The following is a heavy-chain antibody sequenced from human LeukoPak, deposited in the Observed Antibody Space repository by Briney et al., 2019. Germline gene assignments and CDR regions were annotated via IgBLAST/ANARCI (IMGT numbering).Heavy chain of an antibody. CDR1: GFTFSSYA. CDR3: AKQYCTNGVCYKAFIDYFDY. CDR2: ISGSGGST. Sequence: GGSLRLSCAASGFTFSSYAMSWVRQAPGKGLEWVSAISGSGGSTYYADSVKGRFTISRDNSQNTLYLQMNSLRAEDTAVYYCAKQYCTNGVCYKAFIDYFDYWGQGTLVTVSS. J-gene: IGHJ4*02. D-gene: IGHD2-8*01. V-gene: IGHV3-23*01.